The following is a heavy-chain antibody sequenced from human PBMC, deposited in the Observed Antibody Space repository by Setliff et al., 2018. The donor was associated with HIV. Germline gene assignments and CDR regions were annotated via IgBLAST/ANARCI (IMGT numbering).Heavy chain of an antibody. J-gene: IGHJ6*03. CDR2: IIPIFGTA. CDR3: ARGSVVTRSRGYYYYMDV. CDR1: GGTFSSYA. D-gene: IGHD2-21*02. Sequence: ASVKVSCKASGGTFSSYAISWVRQAPGQGLEWVGGIIPIFGTANYAQKFQGRVTITADESTSTAYMELSSLRSEDTAVYYCARGSVVTRSRGYYYYMDVWGKGTTVTVSS. V-gene: IGHV1-69*13.